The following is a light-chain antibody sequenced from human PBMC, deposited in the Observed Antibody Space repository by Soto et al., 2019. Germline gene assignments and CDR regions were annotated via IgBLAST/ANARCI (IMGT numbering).Light chain of an antibody. J-gene: IGLJ3*02. V-gene: IGLV4-69*01. CDR1: SGHSSYA. CDR2: LNTDGSH. Sequence: QLGLTQSPSASASLGASVKLTCTLSSGHSSYAIGWHQQQPEKGPRYLMKLNTDGSHSKGDGIPDRFSGSSSGAERYLTISSLQSEDEADYYCQTWGTGFQVFGGGTKLTVL. CDR3: QTWGTGFQV.